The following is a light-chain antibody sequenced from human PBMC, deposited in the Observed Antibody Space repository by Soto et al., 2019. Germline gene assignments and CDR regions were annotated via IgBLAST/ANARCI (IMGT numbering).Light chain of an antibody. CDR2: EVS. J-gene: IGLJ2*01. CDR3: SSYAGSNNFGVV. V-gene: IGLV2-8*01. CDR1: SSDVGGYNY. Sequence: QSALTQPPSASGSPRQSVTISCTGTSSDVGGYNYVSWYQQHPGKAPKLMIYEVSKRPSGVPDRFSGSKSGNTASLTVSGLQAEDEADYYCSSYAGSNNFGVVFGGGTKVTVL.